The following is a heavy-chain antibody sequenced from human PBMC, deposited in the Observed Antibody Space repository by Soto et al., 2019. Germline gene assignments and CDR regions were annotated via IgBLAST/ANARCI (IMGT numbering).Heavy chain of an antibody. D-gene: IGHD2-2*02. CDR3: ARRSYCSSTSCDKFFDN. J-gene: IGHJ4*02. CDR1: GFIFSNYG. CDR2: ISESGGST. Sequence: GGSLRLSXAVSGFIFSNYGMSWVRQAPGKGLEWVSSISESGGSTYYAGSVKGRFTLSRDNSKNTMYLQLNSLRPDDTAVYYCARRSYCSSTSCDKFFDNWGQGTLVTVSS. V-gene: IGHV3-23*01.